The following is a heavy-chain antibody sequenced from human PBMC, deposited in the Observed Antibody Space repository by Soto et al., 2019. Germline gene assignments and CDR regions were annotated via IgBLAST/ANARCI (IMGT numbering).Heavy chain of an antibody. V-gene: IGHV4-30-4*01. CDR2: IYYSGST. J-gene: IGHJ5*02. CDR1: GGSISSGDYY. Sequence: QVQLQESGPGLVKPSQTLSLTCTVSGGSISSGDYYWSWIRQPPGKGLEWIGYIYYSGSTYYNPSLKSRVTISVDKSKNQFSLKLSSVTAADTAVYYCARLRYYYDSSGSGYWFDPWGQGTLVTVSS. D-gene: IGHD3-22*01. CDR3: ARLRYYYDSSGSGYWFDP.